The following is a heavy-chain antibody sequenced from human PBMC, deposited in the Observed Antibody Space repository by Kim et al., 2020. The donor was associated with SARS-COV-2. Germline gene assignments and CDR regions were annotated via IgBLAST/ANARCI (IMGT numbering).Heavy chain of an antibody. CDR3: AARKIARGAPHLGS. Sequence: SETLSLTCSVSGGTMVTDTYYWSWLRQPPGEGLEWFSYISYSGNTQYNPSLESRVTMSVDTSKNQFSLYVNFVTAADTAAYYCAARKIARGAPHLGSWG. D-gene: IGHD3-10*01. J-gene: IGHJ5*01. CDR1: GGTMVTDTYY. V-gene: IGHV4-31*03. CDR2: ISYSGNT.